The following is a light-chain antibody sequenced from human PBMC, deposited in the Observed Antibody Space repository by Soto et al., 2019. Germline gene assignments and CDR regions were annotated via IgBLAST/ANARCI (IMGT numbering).Light chain of an antibody. J-gene: IGKJ1*01. Sequence: EIVLTQSPDTLSLSPGERATLSCRAGQSVSSNYLAWYQQKPGQAPRLLIFGASSRATGIPDRFSGSGSGTDFSLTISRLEPEDFAVYYCQQYGSSPKTFGQGPKVEIK. CDR2: GAS. CDR1: QSVSSNY. CDR3: QQYGSSPKT. V-gene: IGKV3-20*01.